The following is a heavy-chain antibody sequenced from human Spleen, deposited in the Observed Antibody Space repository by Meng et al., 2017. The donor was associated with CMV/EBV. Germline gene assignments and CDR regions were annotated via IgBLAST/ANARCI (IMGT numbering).Heavy chain of an antibody. J-gene: IGHJ3*02. V-gene: IGHV3-30-3*01. Sequence: GESLKISCAASGFTVSSNYMSWVRQAPGKGLEWVAVISYDGSNKYYADSVKGRFTISRDNSKNTLYLQMNSLRAEDTAVYYCARRVVPAAIDIWGQGTMVTVSS. CDR1: GFTVSSNY. D-gene: IGHD2-2*01. CDR2: ISYDGSNK. CDR3: ARRVVPAAIDI.